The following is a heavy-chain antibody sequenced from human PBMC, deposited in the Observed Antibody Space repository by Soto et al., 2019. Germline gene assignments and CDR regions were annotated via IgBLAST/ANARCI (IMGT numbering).Heavy chain of an antibody. D-gene: IGHD5-18*01. CDR2: IYYSGTT. V-gene: IGHV4-59*05. J-gene: IGHJ6*02. CDR1: GVSFSSYY. Sequence: SETLSLTCTVSGVSFSSYYWSWIRQPPGKGLEWIGSIYYSGTTYYNPSLKSRVTISVDTSKNQFSLRLSSVTAADTAVYYCARPNKAMGNGYYGMDVWGQGTTVTVSS. CDR3: ARPNKAMGNGYYGMDV.